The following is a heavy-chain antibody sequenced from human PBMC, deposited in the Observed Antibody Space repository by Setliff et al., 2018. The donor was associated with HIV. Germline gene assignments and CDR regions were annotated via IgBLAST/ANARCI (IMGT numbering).Heavy chain of an antibody. CDR1: GGSSSRSSYF. J-gene: IGHJ4*02. CDR2: IYYNGRVSYSEKT. V-gene: IGHV4-31*03. D-gene: IGHD2-8*02. Sequence: SETLSLTCTVSGGSSSRSSYFWTWIRQRPGQGLEWIGYIYYNGRVSYSEKTYYSPSLKSRVTISVDSSKNQFSLKLSSVTAADTAVYYCASDRSYPFPYWDYWGQGTLVTVSS. CDR3: ASDRSYPFPYWDY.